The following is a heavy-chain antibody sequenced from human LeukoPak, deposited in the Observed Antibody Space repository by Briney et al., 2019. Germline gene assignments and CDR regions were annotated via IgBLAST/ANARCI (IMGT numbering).Heavy chain of an antibody. V-gene: IGHV3-21*01. CDR1: GFTFSDYS. D-gene: IGHD4/OR15-4a*01. CDR2: ISGSSSYI. Sequence: PGGSLRLSCAASGFTFSDYSMTWVRQAPGKGLEWVSSISGSSSYIYYADSLKGRFTISRDNAENSLFLQMNSLRAEDTAVYYCARRVPYFDYWGQGALVTVSS. CDR3: ARRVPYFDY. J-gene: IGHJ4*02.